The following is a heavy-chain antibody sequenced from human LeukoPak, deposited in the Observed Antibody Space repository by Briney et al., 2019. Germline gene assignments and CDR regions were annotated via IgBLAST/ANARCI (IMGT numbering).Heavy chain of an antibody. CDR2: ISSSSSTI. Sequence: TGGSLRLSCAVPGFTFRSYSTDWVRQAPGKGLEWVSYISSSSSTIYYADSVKGRFTISRDNAKNSLYLQMNSLRDEDTAVYYCASILMGFGAYYYGMDVWGQGTTVTVSS. V-gene: IGHV3-48*02. CDR3: ASILMGFGAYYYGMDV. D-gene: IGHD3-10*01. J-gene: IGHJ6*02. CDR1: GFTFRSYS.